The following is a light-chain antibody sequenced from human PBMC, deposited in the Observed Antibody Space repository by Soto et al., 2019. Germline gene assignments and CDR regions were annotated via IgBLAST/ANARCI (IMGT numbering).Light chain of an antibody. CDR1: QSVSTDY. V-gene: IGKV3-20*01. CDR3: LQYGSSVWT. Sequence: ETVLTQSPGTLSLSPGEGASLSCRASQSVSTDYLAWYRQKPGQAPRLLIYGTFNRATGIPARFSGSGSGTDFTLIISTLEPEDFAVYFCLQYGSSVWTFGQGTKVEVK. CDR2: GTF. J-gene: IGKJ1*01.